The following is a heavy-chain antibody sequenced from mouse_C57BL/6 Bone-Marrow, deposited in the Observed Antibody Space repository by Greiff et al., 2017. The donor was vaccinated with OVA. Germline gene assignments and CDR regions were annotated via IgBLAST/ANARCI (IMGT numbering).Heavy chain of an antibody. CDR1: GYTFTSYW. CDR3: APQGPTVVATRDWYFDV. D-gene: IGHD1-1*01. Sequence: VQLQQPGAELVKPGASVKLSCKASGYTFTSYWMQWVKQRPGQGLEWIGEIDPSDSYTNYNQKFKGKATLTVDTSSSTAYMQLSSLTSEDSAVYYCAPQGPTVVATRDWYFDVWGTGTTVTVSS. V-gene: IGHV1-50*01. J-gene: IGHJ1*03. CDR2: IDPSDSYT.